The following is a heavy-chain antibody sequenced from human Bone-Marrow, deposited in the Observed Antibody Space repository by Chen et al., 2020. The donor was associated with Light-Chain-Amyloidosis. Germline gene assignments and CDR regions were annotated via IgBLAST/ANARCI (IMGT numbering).Heavy chain of an antibody. V-gene: IGHV3-21*01. CDR3: ARDGASTTDLDY. D-gene: IGHD1-1*01. J-gene: IGHJ4*02. CDR2: ISRSSSHI. Sequence: EVQLVESGGGLVKPGGSLRLSCVASGFTFSSYTMNWVRQTPGRGLEWVSSISRSSSHIYYADSMRGRFTISRDNAKNTLYLQMSSLRADGTAVYYCARDGASTTDLDYWGQGSLVTVSS. CDR1: GFTFSSYT.